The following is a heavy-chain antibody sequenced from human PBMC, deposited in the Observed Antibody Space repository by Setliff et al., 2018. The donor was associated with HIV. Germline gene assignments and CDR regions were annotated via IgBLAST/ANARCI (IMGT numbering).Heavy chain of an antibody. J-gene: IGHJ4*02. CDR2: VYHSGGT. CDR1: GGSISSYY. Sequence: PSETLSLTCTVSGGSISSYYWAWIRQSPGKGLEWIGNVYHSGGTDYNPSLRSRVSISVDTSTNQFSLSLASVTAADTAVYYCTRRFEKWLAFDYWGQGTLVTVSS. D-gene: IGHD6-19*01. CDR3: TRRFEKWLAFDY. V-gene: IGHV4-39*01.